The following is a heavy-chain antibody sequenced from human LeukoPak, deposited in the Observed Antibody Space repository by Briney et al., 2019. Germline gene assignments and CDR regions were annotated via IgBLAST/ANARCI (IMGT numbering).Heavy chain of an antibody. D-gene: IGHD2-21*02. CDR3: ARDTAFDT. CDR2: ISGSGDTI. CDR1: GFTFSDYS. V-gene: IGHV3-48*01. J-gene: IGHJ5*02. Sequence: GGSLRLSCAASGFTFSDYSMNWVRQAPGKGLEWLPYISGSGDTIYYADSVKGRFTISRDNAENPLYLQMNSLRAEDTAVYYYARDTAFDTWGQGTLVIVSS.